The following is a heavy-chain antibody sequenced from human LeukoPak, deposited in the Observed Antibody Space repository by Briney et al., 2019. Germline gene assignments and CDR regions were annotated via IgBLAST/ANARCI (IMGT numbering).Heavy chain of an antibody. CDR2: IYYSGST. V-gene: IGHV4-59*01. CDR1: GGSISSYY. D-gene: IGHD1-26*01. CDR3: ARVKPGGSPRRAPFDY. J-gene: IGHJ4*02. Sequence: TSETLSLTCTVSGGSISSYYWSWIRQPPGKGLEWIGYIYYSGSTNYNPSLKSRVTISVDTSKNQFSLKLSSVTAADTAVYYCARVKPGGSPRRAPFDYWGQGTLVTVSS.